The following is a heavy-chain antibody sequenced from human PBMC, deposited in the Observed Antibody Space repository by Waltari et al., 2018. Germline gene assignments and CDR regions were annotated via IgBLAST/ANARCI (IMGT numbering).Heavy chain of an antibody. CDR2: MYITGLS. CDR1: GDSMNSRSYS. CDR3: ARLDPNGFDDS. Sequence: QLQLQESGPGLVKPSETLSLTCFVSGDSMNSRSYSWGWIRQSPGRGLEWGGQMYITGLSEYNPSLRSRVSISIDRSKSQFSLTLTSLTAADTAVYHCARLDPNGFDDSWGQGTLVTVST. J-gene: IGHJ4*02. V-gene: IGHV4-39*01. D-gene: IGHD2-8*01.